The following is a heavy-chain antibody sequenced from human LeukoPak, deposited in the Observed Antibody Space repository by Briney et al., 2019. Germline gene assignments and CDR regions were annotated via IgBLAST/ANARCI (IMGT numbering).Heavy chain of an antibody. J-gene: IGHJ6*03. CDR3: ASLADYYYYYYMDV. CDR1: GFTFSSYE. CDR2: ISSSGSTI. Sequence: PGGSLRLSCAASGFTFSSYEMNWVRQAPGKGLEWVSYISSSGSTIYYADSVKGRFTISRDNAKNSLYLQMNSLRAEDTAVYYSASLADYYYYYYMDVWGKGTTVTVSS. V-gene: IGHV3-48*03.